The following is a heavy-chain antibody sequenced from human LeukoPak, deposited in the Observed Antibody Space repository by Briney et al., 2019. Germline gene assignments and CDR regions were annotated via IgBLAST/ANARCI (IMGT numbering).Heavy chain of an antibody. Sequence: SETLSLTCTVSGGSISSSSYYWGWIRQPPGKGLEWIGSIYYSGSTYYNPSLKSRVTISVDTSKNQFSLKLSSVTAADTAVYYCARRALNYYDSSGYYPSKGAFDIWGQGTMVTVSS. CDR2: IYYSGST. V-gene: IGHV4-39*01. CDR3: ARRALNYYDSSGYYPSKGAFDI. D-gene: IGHD3-22*01. J-gene: IGHJ3*02. CDR1: GGSISSSSYY.